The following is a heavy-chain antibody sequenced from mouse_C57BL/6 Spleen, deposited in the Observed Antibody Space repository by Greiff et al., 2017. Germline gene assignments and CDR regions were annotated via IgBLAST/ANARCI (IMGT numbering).Heavy chain of an antibody. D-gene: IGHD2-5*01. CDR2: INPSNGGT. V-gene: IGHV1-53*01. CDR3: AACYRNPWVFAY. Sequence: QVQLQQPGTELVKPGASVKLSCTASGYTFTSYWMHWVKQRPGQGLEWIGNINPSNGGTNYNEKFKSKVTLTVDKSSSADYLQLSRLTSEASAVYYCAACYRNPWVFAYWGQGTLVTVSA. J-gene: IGHJ3*01. CDR1: GYTFTSYW.